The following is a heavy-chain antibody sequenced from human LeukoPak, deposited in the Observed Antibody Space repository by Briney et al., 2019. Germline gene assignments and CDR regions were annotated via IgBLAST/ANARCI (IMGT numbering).Heavy chain of an antibody. V-gene: IGHV4-31*03. CDR3: ARDHYDSRGDYVVEY. D-gene: IGHD3-22*01. CDR1: GDSINSGGYY. Sequence: PSETLSLTCSTSGDSINSGGYYWNWIRQPPGKGLEWLGYIHSGGNAYFNPSVEGRSSISLDKSQNQFFLRLTSVTAADTAMYFCARDHYDSRGDYVVEYWGQGTLVTVSS. CDR2: IHSGGNA. J-gene: IGHJ4*02.